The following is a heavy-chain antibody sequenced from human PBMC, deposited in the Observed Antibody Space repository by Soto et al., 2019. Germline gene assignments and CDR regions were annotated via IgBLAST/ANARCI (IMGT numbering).Heavy chain of an antibody. CDR2: IYYSGST. V-gene: IGHV4-59*01. J-gene: IGHJ2*01. CDR1: GGSISSYY. D-gene: IGHD2-8*02. Sequence: SETLSLTCTVSGGSISSYYWSWIRQPPGKGLEWIGYIYYSGSTNYNPSLKSRVTISVDTSKNQFSLKLSSVTAADTAVYYCARAVLVPYWYFDLWGRGTLVTVSS. CDR3: ARAVLVPYWYFDL.